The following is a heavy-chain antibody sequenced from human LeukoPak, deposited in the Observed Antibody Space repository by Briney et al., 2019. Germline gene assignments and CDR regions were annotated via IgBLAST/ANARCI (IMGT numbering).Heavy chain of an antibody. CDR2: INPNSGGT. D-gene: IGHD3-3*01. Sequence: ASVKVSCKASGYTFTSYDINWVRQAPGQGLEWMGWINPNSGGTNYAQKFQGRVTMTRDTSISTAYMELSRLRSDDTAVYYCARDRHGFWSGYSFNWFDSWGQGTLVTVSS. J-gene: IGHJ5*01. V-gene: IGHV1-2*02. CDR1: GYTFTSYD. CDR3: ARDRHGFWSGYSFNWFDS.